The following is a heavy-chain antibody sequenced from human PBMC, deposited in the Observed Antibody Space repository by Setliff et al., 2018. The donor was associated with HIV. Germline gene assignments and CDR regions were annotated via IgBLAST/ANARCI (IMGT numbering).Heavy chain of an antibody. CDR2: FDPEDGET. J-gene: IGHJ3*02. CDR3: ATGGHDAFDI. Sequence: ASVKVSCKASGYTLTELSRHWVRQAPGKGLEWMGGFDPEDGETIYAQKFQGRVTMTEDTSTDTAYMELSSLRSEDTAVYYCATGGHDAFDIWGQGTMVTVSS. CDR1: GYTLTELS. V-gene: IGHV1-24*01. D-gene: IGHD3-16*01.